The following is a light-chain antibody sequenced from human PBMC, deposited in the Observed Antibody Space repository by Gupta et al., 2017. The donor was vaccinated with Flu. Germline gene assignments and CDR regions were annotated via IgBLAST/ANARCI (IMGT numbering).Light chain of an antibody. CDR3: KVWAGSTAI. CDR2: RDS. CDR1: SIGSRS. J-gene: IGLJ2*01. V-gene: IGLV3-9*01. Sequence: ALGQTARLTCGGDSIGSRSVNCYKQAAAKAPKLVIYRDSNRPPGIPDRFSASTSGNTATLTISAAKGGDEADYPCKVWAGSTAIFGGGTKLTVL.